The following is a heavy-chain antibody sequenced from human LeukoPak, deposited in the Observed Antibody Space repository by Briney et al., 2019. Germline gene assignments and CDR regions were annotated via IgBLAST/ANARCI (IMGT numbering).Heavy chain of an antibody. CDR1: GYTFADNW. CDR2: INTNSGAT. V-gene: IGHV1-2*02. D-gene: IGHD6-13*01. J-gene: IGHJ4*02. Sequence: ASVKVSCKASGYTFADNWMHWVRQPPGQGLEWIGLINTNSGATSNAQSFQGRVTMTRDTSISTAYMELGRLRLDDTAVYYCARGDGTSWHGYWGQGTLVIVSS. CDR3: ARGDGTSWHGY.